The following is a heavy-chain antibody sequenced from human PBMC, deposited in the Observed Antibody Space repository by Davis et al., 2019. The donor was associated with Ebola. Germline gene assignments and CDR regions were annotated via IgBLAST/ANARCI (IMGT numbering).Heavy chain of an antibody. V-gene: IGHV3-11*01. CDR3: ARVGRYFDWFSSYGMDV. D-gene: IGHD3-9*01. CDR2: ISSSGSTI. J-gene: IGHJ6*04. Sequence: GEPLKISCAASGFIFSDYYMSWIRQAPGKGLEWVSHISSSGSTIYYGDSVKGRFTISRDNAKKSLYLQMNSLRAEDTAVYYCARVGRYFDWFSSYGMDVWGKGTTVTVSS. CDR1: GFIFSDYY.